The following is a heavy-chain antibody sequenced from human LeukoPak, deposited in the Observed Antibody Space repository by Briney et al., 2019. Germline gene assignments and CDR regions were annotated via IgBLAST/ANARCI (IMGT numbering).Heavy chain of an antibody. CDR3: ARAEYSSSPKASYYYYYMDV. J-gene: IGHJ6*03. CDR2: MNPNSGNT. CDR1: GYTFTSYD. D-gene: IGHD6-6*01. Sequence: ASVKVSCKASGYTFTSYDINWVRQATGQGLEWRGWMNPNSGNTGYAQKFQGRVTITRNTSISTAYMELSSLRSDDTAVYYCARAEYSSSPKASYYYYYMDVWGKGTTVTVSS. V-gene: IGHV1-8*03.